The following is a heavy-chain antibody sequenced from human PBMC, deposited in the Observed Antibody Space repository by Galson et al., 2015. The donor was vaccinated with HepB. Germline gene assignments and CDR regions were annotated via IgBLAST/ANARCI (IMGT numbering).Heavy chain of an antibody. D-gene: IGHD1-26*01. V-gene: IGHV3-23*01. Sequence: SLRLSCATSGFTFSRYAMSWVRQAPGKGLEWVSSISGSTYYADSVRGRFTISRDNSKNTLYLQMHSLRADDTAVYYCAKVGSSSGSYYKFPLVFDFWGQGTPVTVSS. CDR2: ISGST. CDR1: GFTFSRYA. J-gene: IGHJ4*02. CDR3: AKVGSSSGSYYKFPLVFDF.